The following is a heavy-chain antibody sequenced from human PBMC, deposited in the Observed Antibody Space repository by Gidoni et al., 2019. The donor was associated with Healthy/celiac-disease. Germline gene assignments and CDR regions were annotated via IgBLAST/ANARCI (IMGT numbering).Heavy chain of an antibody. CDR1: GYTFTGYY. V-gene: IGHV1-2*04. D-gene: IGHD1-26*01. Sequence: QVQLVQSGAEGKKPGAAVKGSCTASGYTFTGYYMHWVRQAPGQGLGWMGWINPNSGGTNYAQKFQGWVTMTRDPSLSTAYMELSRLRSDDTAVYYCARDQGGLPGDYWGRGTLVTVSS. J-gene: IGHJ4*02. CDR2: INPNSGGT. CDR3: ARDQGGLPGDY.